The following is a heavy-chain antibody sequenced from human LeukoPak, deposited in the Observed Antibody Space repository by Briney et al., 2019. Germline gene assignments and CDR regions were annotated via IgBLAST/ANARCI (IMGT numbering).Heavy chain of an antibody. CDR3: ARSSTVSDQLDY. D-gene: IGHD2-2*01. CDR1: GFTFTTYA. J-gene: IGHJ4*02. V-gene: IGHV3-21*01. CDR2: VSSTSISI. Sequence: GRSLRLSYAASGFTFTTYAMNWASQDPGKGMEWLSSVSSTSISIYFADSVIGRFTVYRDNAKNSLYLQMSTLGTEDTSWYNCARSSTVSDQLDYWGQGTLVTVSS.